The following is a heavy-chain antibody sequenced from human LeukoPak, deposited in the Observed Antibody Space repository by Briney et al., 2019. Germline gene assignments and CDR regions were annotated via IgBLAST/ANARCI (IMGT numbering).Heavy chain of an antibody. V-gene: IGHV1-69*05. CDR2: IIPIFGTT. J-gene: IGHJ6*03. CDR1: GGTFSNYG. CDR3: ARVEKSHYDSLYYMDV. D-gene: IGHD3-3*01. Sequence: SVKVSCKASGGTFSNYGITWVRQAPGQGLEWMGGIIPIFGTTNYAQKFQGRVTITTDESTSTAYMELSSLSSEDTAVYYCARVEKSHYDSLYYMDVWGKGTTVTVSS.